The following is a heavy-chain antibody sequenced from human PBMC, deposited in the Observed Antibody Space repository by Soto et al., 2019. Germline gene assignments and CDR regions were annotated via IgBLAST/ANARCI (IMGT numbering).Heavy chain of an antibody. Sequence: PAGSLRLSCAASGFTFSSYGMTWVRQAQGKGLEWVSFSSATGAGTYYADSVKGRFTISRDNSKNTLYLQMTSLRADDTAVYYCAKDRRAGGNYGFYSDFWGQGALVTVSS. CDR3: AKDRRAGGNYGFYSDF. D-gene: IGHD1-7*01. J-gene: IGHJ4*02. V-gene: IGHV3-23*01. CDR2: SSATGAGT. CDR1: GFTFSSYG.